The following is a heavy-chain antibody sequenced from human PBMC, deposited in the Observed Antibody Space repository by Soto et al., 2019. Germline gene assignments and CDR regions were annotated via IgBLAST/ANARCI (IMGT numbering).Heavy chain of an antibody. Sequence: GGSLRLSCAASGFTFSSYGMHWVRQAPGKGLEWVAVISYDGSNKYYADSVKGRFTISRDNSKNTLYLQMNSLRAEDTAVYYCAKKSPREPVISAYWGKGTLVTASS. V-gene: IGHV3-30*18. CDR2: ISYDGSNK. CDR3: AKKSPREPVISAY. J-gene: IGHJ4*02. CDR1: GFTFSSYG. D-gene: IGHD3-22*01.